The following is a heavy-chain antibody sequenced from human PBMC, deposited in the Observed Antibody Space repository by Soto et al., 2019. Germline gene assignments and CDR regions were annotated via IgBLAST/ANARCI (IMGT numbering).Heavy chain of an antibody. CDR3: ARDDDNDANALDY. CDR1: GFTFTKYG. CDR2: IWNDGIRK. Sequence: GGSLRLSCAASGFTFTKYGMHWVRQAPGKGLEWVALIWNDGIRKVYVDSVKGRFTISRDNSKNTLDLQMNNLRDEDTAVYYCARDDDNDANALDYWGPGTLVTVSS. J-gene: IGHJ4*02. V-gene: IGHV3-33*01.